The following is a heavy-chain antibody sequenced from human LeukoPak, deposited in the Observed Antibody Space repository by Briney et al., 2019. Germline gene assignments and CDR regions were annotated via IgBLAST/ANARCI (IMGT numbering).Heavy chain of an antibody. D-gene: IGHD6-19*01. CDR2: IETDGGEK. CDR3: ARDRLDN. CDR1: GFTFSSYW. V-gene: IGHV3-7*05. J-gene: IGHJ4*02. Sequence: GGSLRLSCEAAGFTFSSYWMSWVRQAPGKGLEWVAIIETDGGEKYYVDSVKGRFTISRDNAKNSLYLQINSLRAEDTAVYYCARDRLDNWGQGTLVTVSS.